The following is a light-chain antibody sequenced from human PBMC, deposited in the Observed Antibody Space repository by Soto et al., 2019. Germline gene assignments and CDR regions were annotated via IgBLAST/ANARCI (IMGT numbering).Light chain of an antibody. J-gene: IGKJ1*01. Sequence: EIVVTQSPATLSVSPGERATLSCRASQSVSSNLAWYQQKPGQAPRLLFYGASTRATGIPARFSASGSGTEFTLTITSLQSEDFAVYYCQQRSNWPRTFGQGAKVDIK. V-gene: IGKV3-15*01. CDR2: GAS. CDR3: QQRSNWPRT. CDR1: QSVSSN.